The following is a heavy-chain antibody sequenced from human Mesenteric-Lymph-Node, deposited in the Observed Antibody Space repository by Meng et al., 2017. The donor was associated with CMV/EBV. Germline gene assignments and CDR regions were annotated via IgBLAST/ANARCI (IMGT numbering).Heavy chain of an antibody. J-gene: IGHJ4*02. V-gene: IGHV1-69*05. CDR1: GGTFRTYA. CDR3: ARDDWNYAGYFDY. CDR2: IIPIFGTA. D-gene: IGHD1-7*01. Sequence: KTSGGTFRTYAISWVRQAPGQGLEWMGGIIPIFGTANYAQKFQGRVTITTDESTSTAYMELSSLRSEDTAVYYCARDDWNYAGYFDYWGQGTLVTVSS.